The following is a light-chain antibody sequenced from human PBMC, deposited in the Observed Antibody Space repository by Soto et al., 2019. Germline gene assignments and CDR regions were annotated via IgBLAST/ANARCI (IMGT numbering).Light chain of an antibody. CDR2: WAS. Sequence: DIVMTQSPDSLAVSLGARATINCKSSQSVLSSSNNKNYLAWYQQKSGQPPKLLIYWASTRESGVPDRFSGSGSGTDFTLAINSLQAEDVAVYCCQQEYMTPPSHTFGQGTKLEIK. CDR1: QSVLSSSNNKNY. CDR3: QQEYMTPPSHT. J-gene: IGKJ2*01. V-gene: IGKV4-1*01.